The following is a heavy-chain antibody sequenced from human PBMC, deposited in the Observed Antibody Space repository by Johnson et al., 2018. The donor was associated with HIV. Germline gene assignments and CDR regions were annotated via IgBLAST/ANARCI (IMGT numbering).Heavy chain of an antibody. CDR1: GFTFSSYG. J-gene: IGHJ3*02. CDR2: IRYDGSNK. V-gene: IGHV3-30*02. D-gene: IGHD6-13*01. CDR3: AKDGSSSWYNGAFDI. Sequence: VQLVESGGGVVQPGWSLRLSCAASGFTFSSYGMHWVRQAPGKGLEWVAFIRYDGSNKYYAYSVKGRFTISRDNSKNTLYLQMNSLRAEDTAVYYCAKDGSSSWYNGAFDIWGQGTMVTVSS.